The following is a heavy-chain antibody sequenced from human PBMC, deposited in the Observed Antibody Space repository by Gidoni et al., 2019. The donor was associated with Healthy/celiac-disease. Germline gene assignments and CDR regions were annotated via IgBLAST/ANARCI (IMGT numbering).Heavy chain of an antibody. J-gene: IGHJ4*02. Sequence: QITLKESGPTLVKPTQPLTLTCTFSGFSLSTSGVGVGWIRQPPGKALEWLALIYWNDDKRYSPSLKSRLTITKDTSKNQVVLTMTNMDPVDTATYYCAHKTYYYDSSGYYYWNFDYWGQGTLVTVSS. D-gene: IGHD3-22*01. CDR2: IYWNDDK. CDR1: GFSLSTSGVG. CDR3: AHKTYYYDSSGYYYWNFDY. V-gene: IGHV2-5*01.